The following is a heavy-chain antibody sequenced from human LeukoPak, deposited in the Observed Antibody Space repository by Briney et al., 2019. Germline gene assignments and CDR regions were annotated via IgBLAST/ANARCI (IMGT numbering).Heavy chain of an antibody. CDR2: IIPILGIA. D-gene: IGHD2-15*01. V-gene: IGHV1-69*04. CDR1: GGTFSSYA. J-gene: IGHJ4*02. CDR3: ARTYCSGGSCYSSLDY. Sequence: SVNVSCKASGGTFSSYAISWVRQAPGQGLEWMGRIIPILGIANYAQKFQGRVTITADKSTSTAYMELSSLRSEDTAVYYCARTYCSGGSCYSSLDYWGQGTLVTVSS.